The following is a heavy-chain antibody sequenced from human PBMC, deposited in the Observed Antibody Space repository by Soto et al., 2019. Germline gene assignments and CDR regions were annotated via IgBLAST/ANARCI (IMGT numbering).Heavy chain of an antibody. D-gene: IGHD4-17*01. J-gene: IGHJ4*02. Sequence: PSETLSLTCTVSGGSISSYYRSWIRQPPGKGLEWIGYIYYSGSTNYNPSLKSRVTISVDTSKNQFSLKLSSVTAADTAVYYCARERLDYGDYVAGNYFDYWGQGTLVTVSS. CDR2: IYYSGST. V-gene: IGHV4-59*01. CDR3: ARERLDYGDYVAGNYFDY. CDR1: GGSISSYY.